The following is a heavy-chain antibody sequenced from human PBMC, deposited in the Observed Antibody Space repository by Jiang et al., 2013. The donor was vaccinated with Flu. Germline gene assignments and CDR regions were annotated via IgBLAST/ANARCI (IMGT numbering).Heavy chain of an antibody. J-gene: IGHJ4*02. CDR3: ARHQGGNYDFWSGYWRQAYGSGSYHFDY. CDR1: SSYY. D-gene: IGHD3-3*01. CDR2: IYYSGST. Sequence: SSYYWGWIRQPPRKGLEWIGSIYYSGSTYYNPSLKSRVTISVDTSKNQFSLKLSSVTAADTAVYYCARHQGGNYDFWSGYWRQAYGSGSYHFDYWGQGTLVTVSS. V-gene: IGHV4-39*01.